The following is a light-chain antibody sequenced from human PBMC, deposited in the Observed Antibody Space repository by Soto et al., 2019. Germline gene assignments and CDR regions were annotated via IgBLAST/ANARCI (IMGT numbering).Light chain of an antibody. V-gene: IGKV3-20*01. CDR1: HSFSSSH. J-gene: IGKJ1*01. Sequence: EDVLTQPPCTLSFSTGERATLSCRASHSFSSSHLAWYQHKPGQAPRFLMYAASSRATGSPDRFSGGGSGTDFTLTIGRLDPADFAVYYCLKYGSSPGWTFGPGTKV. CDR3: LKYGSSPGWT. CDR2: AAS.